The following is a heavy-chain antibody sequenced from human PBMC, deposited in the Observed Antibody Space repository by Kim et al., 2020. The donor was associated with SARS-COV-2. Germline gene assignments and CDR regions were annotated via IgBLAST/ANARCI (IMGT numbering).Heavy chain of an antibody. CDR3: TRIPGTPFAFWDAFD. D-gene: IGHD1-1*01. J-gene: IGHJ3*02. CDR1: RFSFSDYW. V-gene: IGHV3-73*01. Sequence: GGSLRLSCAASRFSFSDYWMSWVRQASGKGLEWVGRIRSKANSYATAYAASVRGRFIISRDDSKNTAYLQMNSLKTEDTAVYYCTRIPGTPFAFWDAFD. CDR2: IRSKANSYAT.